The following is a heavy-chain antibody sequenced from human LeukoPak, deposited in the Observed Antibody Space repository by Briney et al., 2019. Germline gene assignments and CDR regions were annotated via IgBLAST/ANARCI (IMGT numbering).Heavy chain of an antibody. CDR2: IYTSRST. Sequence: SETLSLTCTVSGGSISSYYWSWIRQPAGKGLEWIGRIYTSRSTNYNPSLKSRVTMSVDTSKNQFSLKLSSVTAADTAVYYCARDQRQWLVLAGVYYYYYGMDVWGQGTTVTVSS. CDR3: ARDQRQWLVLAGVYYYYYGMDV. J-gene: IGHJ6*02. V-gene: IGHV4-4*07. CDR1: GGSISSYY. D-gene: IGHD6-19*01.